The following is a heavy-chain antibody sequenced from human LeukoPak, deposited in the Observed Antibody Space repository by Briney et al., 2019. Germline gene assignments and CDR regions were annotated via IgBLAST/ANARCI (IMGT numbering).Heavy chain of an antibody. CDR1: GFTFSSYE. CDR2: ISSSGSTI. D-gene: IGHD3-10*02. J-gene: IGHJ6*04. CDR3: AELGITMTGGV. V-gene: IGHV3-48*03. Sequence: GGSLRLSCAASGFTFSSYEMNWVRQAPGKGLGWVSYISSSGSTIYYADSVKGRFTISRDNAKNSLYLQMNSLRAEDTAVYYCAELGITMTGGVWGKGTTVTISS.